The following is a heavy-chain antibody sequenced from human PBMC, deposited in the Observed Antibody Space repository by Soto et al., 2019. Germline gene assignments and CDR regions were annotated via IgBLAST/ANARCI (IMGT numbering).Heavy chain of an antibody. J-gene: IGHJ4*02. CDR3: ARDIIMVVVAPGN. Sequence: SVKVYCKASGYTFTSYAMHWVRQAPGQKLEWMGWINAGIGDTEYSEKFQGRVTITRDTSASTAYMELSSLRSEDTAVYYWARDIIMVVVAPGNWGQGTLVTVSS. CDR2: INAGIGDT. V-gene: IGHV1-3*01. CDR1: GYTFTSYA. D-gene: IGHD3-22*01.